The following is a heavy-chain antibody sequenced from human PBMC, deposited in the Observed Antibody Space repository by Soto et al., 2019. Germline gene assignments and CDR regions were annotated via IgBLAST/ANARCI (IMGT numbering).Heavy chain of an antibody. J-gene: IGHJ4*02. D-gene: IGHD1-26*01. CDR2: VHYTGST. Sequence: QLQLQESGPGLVKPSETLSLTCTVSDGSISRSTFYWGWIRQPPGKGLEWIGSVHYTGSTYYNPSLKGRVTISVDSSNNHLSLKVSSVTAADTAVYYCARHLYSGERSVYYGYWGQGALVTVSS. CDR1: DGSISRSTFY. V-gene: IGHV4-39*01. CDR3: ARHLYSGERSVYYGY.